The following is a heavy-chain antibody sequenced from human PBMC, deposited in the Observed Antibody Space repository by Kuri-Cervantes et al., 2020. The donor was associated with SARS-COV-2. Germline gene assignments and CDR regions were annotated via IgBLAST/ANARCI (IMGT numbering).Heavy chain of an antibody. CDR2: IYYSGST. Sequence: SETLSLTCTVSGASISSSSYYWGWIRQPPGKGLEWIGSIYYSGSTYYNPSLKSRVTISVDTSKNQFSLKLSSVTAADTAVYYCARVRVGSSRPVDYWGQGTLVTVSS. D-gene: IGHD6-13*01. V-gene: IGHV4-39*01. J-gene: IGHJ4*02. CDR3: ARVRVGSSRPVDY. CDR1: GASISSSSYY.